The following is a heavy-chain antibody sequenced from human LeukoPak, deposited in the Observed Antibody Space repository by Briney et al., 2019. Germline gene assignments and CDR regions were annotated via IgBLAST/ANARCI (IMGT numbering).Heavy chain of an antibody. J-gene: IGHJ4*02. V-gene: IGHV3-30-3*01. CDR2: ISYDGSNK. Sequence: GGSLRLSCAASGFAFSSYAMHWVRQAPGKGVEWVAVISYDGSNKYYADSVKGRFTISRDNSKNTLYLQMNSLRAEDTAVYYCAKDIIAVAGTWNYWGQGTLVTVSS. CDR3: AKDIIAVAGTWNY. D-gene: IGHD6-19*01. CDR1: GFAFSSYA.